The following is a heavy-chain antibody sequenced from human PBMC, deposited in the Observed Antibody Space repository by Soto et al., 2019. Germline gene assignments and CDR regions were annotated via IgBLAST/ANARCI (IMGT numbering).Heavy chain of an antibody. CDR3: AIRASYYDSSGYFDY. J-gene: IGHJ4*02. V-gene: IGHV3-74*01. D-gene: IGHD3-22*01. CDR2: INSDGSST. Sequence: GGSLRLSCAASGFTFSSYWMHWVRQAPGKGLVWVSRINSDGSSTSYADSVKGRFTISRDNAKNTLYLQMNSLRAEDTAVYYCAIRASYYDSSGYFDYWGQGNLVTAPQ. CDR1: GFTFSSYW.